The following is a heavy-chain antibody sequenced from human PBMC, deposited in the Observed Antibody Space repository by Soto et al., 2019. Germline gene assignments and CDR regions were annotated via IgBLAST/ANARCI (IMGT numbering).Heavy chain of an antibody. CDR2: INPNSGDT. CDR3: VSNPSGSHYYSGLDV. Sequence: ASVKVSCKASGYTFIAYYIHWVRQAPGQGLEWMGRINPNSGDTNYAQKFQGWVTLTRDTSINTAYMELSRLRPDDTAVYYCVSNPSGSHYYSGLDVWGQGTTVTVSS. CDR1: GYTFIAYY. V-gene: IGHV1-2*04. J-gene: IGHJ6*02. D-gene: IGHD6-19*01.